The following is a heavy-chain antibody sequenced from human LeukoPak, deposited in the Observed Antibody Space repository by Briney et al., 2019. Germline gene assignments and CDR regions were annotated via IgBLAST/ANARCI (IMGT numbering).Heavy chain of an antibody. CDR3: ARGGPELYFFDS. Sequence: ASAKVSCKASGYTFTSYGISWVRQAPGQGLEWMGCISTYNGNTNYAQKLQGRVTLTTDTSTSTAYMELRSLRSDDTAVYYCARGGPELYFFDSWGQGTLVTVSS. D-gene: IGHD3-10*01. V-gene: IGHV1-18*01. CDR2: ISTYNGNT. J-gene: IGHJ4*02. CDR1: GYTFTSYG.